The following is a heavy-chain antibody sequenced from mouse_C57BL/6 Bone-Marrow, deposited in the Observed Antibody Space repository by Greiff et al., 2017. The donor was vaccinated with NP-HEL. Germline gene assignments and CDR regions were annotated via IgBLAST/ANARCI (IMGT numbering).Heavy chain of an antibody. CDR3: ARLEGLYGNYDWYFDV. CDR2: FYPGSGSI. D-gene: IGHD2-1*01. CDR1: GYTFTEYT. J-gene: IGHJ1*03. Sequence: VQLQQSGAELVKPGASVKLSCKASGYTFTEYTIHWVKQRSGQGLEWIGWFYPGSGSIKYNEKFKDKATLTADKSSSTVYMELSRLTSEASAVYCCARLEGLYGNYDWYFDVWGTGTTVTVSS. V-gene: IGHV1-62-2*01.